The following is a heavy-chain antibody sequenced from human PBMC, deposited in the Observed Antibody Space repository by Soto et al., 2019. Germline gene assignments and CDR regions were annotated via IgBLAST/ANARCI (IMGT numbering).Heavy chain of an antibody. D-gene: IGHD3-16*01. CDR3: ARHLFGGRSGRLANGRVVDY. Sequence: QLQLQESGPGLVKPSETLSLTCTVSGGSISSSSYYWGWIRQPPGKGLEWIGSMYYSGSTYYNPSLKGRVTISVDTSKNQFSLKLSSVTAADTAVYYCARHLFGGRSGRLANGRVVDYGGQGTLVTVSS. J-gene: IGHJ4*02. V-gene: IGHV4-39*01. CDR2: MYYSGST. CDR1: GGSISSSSYY.